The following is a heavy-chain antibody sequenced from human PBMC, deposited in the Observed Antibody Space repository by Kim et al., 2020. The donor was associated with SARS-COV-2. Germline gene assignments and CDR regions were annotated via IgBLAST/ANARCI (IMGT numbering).Heavy chain of an antibody. D-gene: IGHD2-15*01. CDR2: INPSGST. CDR3: ARDIENCSGGSCYTYYFDY. V-gene: IGHV4-34*01. J-gene: IGHJ4*02. CDR1: GGSFSGYY. Sequence: SETLSLTCAVYGGSFSGYYWSWIRQPPGKGLEWIGEINPSGSTNYNPSLKSRVTISVDTSKNQLSLKLSSVTAADTAVYYCARDIENCSGGSCYTYYFDYGGQEALVTVSS.